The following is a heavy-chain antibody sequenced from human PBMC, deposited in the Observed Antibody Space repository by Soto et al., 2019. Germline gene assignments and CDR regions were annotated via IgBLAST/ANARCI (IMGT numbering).Heavy chain of an antibody. CDR1: GGSFSGYY. CDR3: ARGYTLISSGWYSGLAKYYFDY. V-gene: IGHV4-34*01. J-gene: IGHJ4*02. D-gene: IGHD6-19*01. Sequence: PSETLSLTCAVYGGSFSGYYWSWIRQPPGKGLEWIGEINHSGSTNYNPSLKSRVTISVDTSKNQFSLKLSSVTAADTAVYYCARGYTLISSGWYSGLAKYYFDYWGQGTLVTVSS. CDR2: INHSGST.